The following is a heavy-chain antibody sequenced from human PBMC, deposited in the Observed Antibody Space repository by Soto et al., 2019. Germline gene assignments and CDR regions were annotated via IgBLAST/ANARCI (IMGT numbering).Heavy chain of an antibody. CDR1: GSTFDSSE. CDR3: TRGGLYNDFDS. V-gene: IGHV3-48*03. J-gene: IGHJ4*02. CDR2: ISSRGTSV. D-gene: IGHD1-1*01. Sequence: GGSLRLSCADSGSTFDSSEMNWVRQAPEKGLEWISYISSRGTSVYYADSVKGRFTISRDNARKSLFLQMDSLRAGDSAVYYCTRGGLYNDFDSWGQGTLVTVSS.